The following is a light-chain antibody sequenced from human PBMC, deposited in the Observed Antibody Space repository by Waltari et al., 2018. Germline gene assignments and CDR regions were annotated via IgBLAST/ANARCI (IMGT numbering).Light chain of an antibody. Sequence: EIVLTQSPATLSLSPGERATLSCMASPSVNEYLAWYQQIPGQAPRLLIYDASNRATGSPARFSGSGSGTDFTLTISSLEPEDFAIYYCHVRSNWPPVTFGGGTKVEIK. CDR3: HVRSNWPPVT. CDR1: PSVNEY. J-gene: IGKJ4*01. V-gene: IGKV3-11*01. CDR2: DAS.